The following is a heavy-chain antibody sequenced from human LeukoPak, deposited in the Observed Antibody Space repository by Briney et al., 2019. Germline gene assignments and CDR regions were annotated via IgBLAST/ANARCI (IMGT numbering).Heavy chain of an antibody. J-gene: IGHJ4*02. Sequence: ASVNVSCKASGYTFTSYDINWVRQATGQGLEWMGWMNPNSGNTGYAQKFQGRVTITRNTSISTAYMELSSLRSEDTAVYYCAPRKYGSGSYYRDWGQGTLVTVSS. D-gene: IGHD3-10*01. CDR3: APRKYGSGSYYRD. CDR1: GYTFTSYD. CDR2: MNPNSGNT. V-gene: IGHV1-8*03.